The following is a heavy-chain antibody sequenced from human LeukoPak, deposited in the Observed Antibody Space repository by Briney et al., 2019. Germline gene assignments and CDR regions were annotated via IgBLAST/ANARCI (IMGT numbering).Heavy chain of an antibody. Sequence: ASVTVSCKASGYTFSDYYIHWVRQAPGQGLEWMGWINPNSGDTNYAQKFQGRVTMTRDTSISTAYMDLSSLRSDDTAVYYCARPTLQTLGAWGQGTLVTVSS. CDR2: INPNSGDT. CDR1: GYTFSDYY. CDR3: ARPTLQTLGA. D-gene: IGHD3-10*01. V-gene: IGHV1-2*02. J-gene: IGHJ5*02.